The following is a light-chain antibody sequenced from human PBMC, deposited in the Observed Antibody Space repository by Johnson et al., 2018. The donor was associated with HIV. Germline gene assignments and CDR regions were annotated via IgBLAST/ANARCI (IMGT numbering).Light chain of an antibody. J-gene: IGLJ1*01. CDR3: GTWDSSLSEGV. Sequence: HSVLTQPPSVSAAPGQKVTISCSGSSSNIGNNYVSWYQQLPVTAPKLLIYENNKRPSGIPDRFSGSKSGTSATLGITGLQTGDEAGYSCGTWDSSLSEGVFGTGTKVTV. V-gene: IGLV1-51*02. CDR1: SSNIGNNY. CDR2: ENN.